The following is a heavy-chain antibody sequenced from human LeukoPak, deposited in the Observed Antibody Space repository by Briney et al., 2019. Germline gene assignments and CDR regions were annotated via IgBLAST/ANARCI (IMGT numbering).Heavy chain of an antibody. CDR3: AKDSVYDILTGYYPLDY. D-gene: IGHD3-9*01. V-gene: IGHV3-23*01. Sequence: GGSLRLSCAASGFTFSTYAMSWVRQAPGKGLEWVSAISGSGGSTYYADSVKGRFTISRDNSKNTLYLQMNSLRAEDTAVYYCAKDSVYDILTGYYPLDYWGQGTLVTVSS. J-gene: IGHJ4*02. CDR1: GFTFSTYA. CDR2: ISGSGGST.